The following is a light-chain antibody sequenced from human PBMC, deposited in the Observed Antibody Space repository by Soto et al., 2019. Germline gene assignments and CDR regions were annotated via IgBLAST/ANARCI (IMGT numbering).Light chain of an antibody. CDR3: QHYTNWPLT. J-gene: IGKJ4*01. CDR2: DAS. CDR1: HDVTRR. V-gene: IGKV3-15*01. Sequence: EIVMTQSPVTLSLSPGDTATLSCRASHDVTRRLAWYQVKHGQAPRFLIYDASTRATGLPARFSGTGSGTEFTLTISSLQSEDFAVYYCQHYTNWPLTFGGGTKVEI.